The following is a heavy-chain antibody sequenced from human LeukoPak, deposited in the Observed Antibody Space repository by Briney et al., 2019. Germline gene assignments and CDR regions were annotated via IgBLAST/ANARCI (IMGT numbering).Heavy chain of an antibody. D-gene: IGHD3-22*01. Sequence: SQTLSLTCTVSGGSISSGDDYWSWIRQPPGKGLEWIGYIYYSGSTYSNPSLKSRVTISVDTPKNQFSLKLSSVTAADTAVYYCARVGGYYDSSGPDYWGQGTLVTVSS. CDR2: IYYSGST. V-gene: IGHV4-30-4*01. J-gene: IGHJ4*02. CDR3: ARVGGYYDSSGPDY. CDR1: GGSISSGDDY.